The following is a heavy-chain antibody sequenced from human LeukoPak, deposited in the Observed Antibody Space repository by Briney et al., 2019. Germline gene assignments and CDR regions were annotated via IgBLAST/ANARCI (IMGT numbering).Heavy chain of an antibody. Sequence: PGGSLRLSCAASGFTVSNNYMSWVRQAPGKGLEWVSVIYSGGSTYYADSVKGRFTISRDNSKNTLYLQMNSLRAEDTAVYYCAREIGTSPHSDAFDIWGQGTLVTVSS. J-gene: IGHJ3*02. CDR2: IYSGGST. CDR1: GFTVSNNY. V-gene: IGHV3-66*01. CDR3: AREIGTSPHSDAFDI. D-gene: IGHD1-1*01.